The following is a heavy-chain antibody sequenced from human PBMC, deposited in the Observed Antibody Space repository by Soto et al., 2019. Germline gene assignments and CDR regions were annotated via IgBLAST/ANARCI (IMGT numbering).Heavy chain of an antibody. CDR1: GGSLTSNSYY. V-gene: IGHV4-39*01. CDR2: FYYSQST. J-gene: IGHJ4*02. Sequence: SETLSLTCTVSGGSLTSNSYYWGWIRQPPGKGLEWIGSFYYSQSTYFNPSLKSRVTISVETSKNQYSLKLSAVTAADTAVYYCARRSTVTYDYWGQGILVTVSS. D-gene: IGHD4-17*01. CDR3: ARRSTVTYDY.